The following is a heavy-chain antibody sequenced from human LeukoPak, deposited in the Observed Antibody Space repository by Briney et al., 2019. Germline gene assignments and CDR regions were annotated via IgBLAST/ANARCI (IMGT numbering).Heavy chain of an antibody. Sequence: SETLSLTCTVSGGSISSYYWSWLRQPPGKGLEWIGYIYYSGSTNYNPSLKSRVTISVDTSKNQFSLKLSSVTAADTAVYYCARGWGYDYWGQGTLVTVSS. V-gene: IGHV4-59*01. CDR2: IYYSGST. CDR1: GGSISSYY. D-gene: IGHD3-16*01. J-gene: IGHJ4*02. CDR3: ARGWGYDY.